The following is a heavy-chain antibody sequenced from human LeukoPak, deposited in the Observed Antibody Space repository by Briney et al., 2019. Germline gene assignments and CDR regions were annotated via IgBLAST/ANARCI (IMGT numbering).Heavy chain of an antibody. J-gene: IGHJ1*01. CDR3: AKRYCSSTSCLGPRAEYFQH. V-gene: IGHV3-23*01. CDR2: ISGSGGST. Sequence: GGSLRLSCAASGFTFSSHAMSWVRQAPGKGLEWVSAISGSGGSTYYADSVKGRFTISRDNSKNTLYLQMNSQRAEDTAVYYCAKRYCSSTSCLGPRAEYFQHWGQGTLVTASS. D-gene: IGHD2-2*01. CDR1: GFTFSSHA.